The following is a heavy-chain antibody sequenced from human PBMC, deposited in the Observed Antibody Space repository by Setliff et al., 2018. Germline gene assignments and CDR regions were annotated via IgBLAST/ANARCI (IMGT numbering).Heavy chain of an antibody. J-gene: IGHJ4*02. V-gene: IGHV4-39*07. CDR1: GGSISSSRYY. CDR3: ARDLYSSGWVDY. Sequence: SETLSLTCTVSGGSISSSRYYWGWIRQPPGKGLEWIGSIYYSGSTYYNPSLKSRVTISVDTSKNQFSLKLSSVTAADTAVYYCARDLYSSGWVDYWGQGTLVTVSS. D-gene: IGHD6-19*01. CDR2: IYYSGST.